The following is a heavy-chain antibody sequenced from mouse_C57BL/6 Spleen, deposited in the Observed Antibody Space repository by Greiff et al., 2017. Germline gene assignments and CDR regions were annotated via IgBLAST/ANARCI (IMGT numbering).Heavy chain of an antibody. V-gene: IGHV14-4*01. J-gene: IGHJ3*01. CDR2: IDPENGDT. D-gene: IGHD4-1*01. CDR1: GFNIKDDY. CDR3: TLWDLAWFAY. Sequence: VHVKQSGAELVRPGASVKLSCTASGFNIKDDYMHWVKQRPEQGLEWIGWIDPENGDTEYASKFQGKATITADTSSNTAYLQLSSLTSEDTAVYYCTLWDLAWFAYWGQGTLVTVSA.